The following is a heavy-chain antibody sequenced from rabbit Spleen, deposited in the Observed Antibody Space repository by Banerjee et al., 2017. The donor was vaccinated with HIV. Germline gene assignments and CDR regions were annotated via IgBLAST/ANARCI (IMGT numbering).Heavy chain of an antibody. J-gene: IGHJ6*01. CDR1: GFSFSNRYY. Sequence: QSLEESGGDLVKPGASLTLTCTASGFSFSNRYYMCWVRQAPGKGLEWIACIYGGSSGDTYFATWAKGRFTCSKTSSTTVTLQMTRLTAADTATYFCARDTSSSFSSYGMDLWGPGTLVTVS. D-gene: IGHD1-1*01. V-gene: IGHV1S40*01. CDR2: IYGGSSGDT. CDR3: ARDTSSSFSSYGMDL.